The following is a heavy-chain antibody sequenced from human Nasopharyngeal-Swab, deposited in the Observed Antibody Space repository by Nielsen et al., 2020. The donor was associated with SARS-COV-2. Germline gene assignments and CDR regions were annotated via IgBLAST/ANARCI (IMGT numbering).Heavy chain of an antibody. D-gene: IGHD4-17*01. CDR2: IRAYNGNT. CDR1: GYTFINYG. CDR3: ARDVTTVTTPYFDY. V-gene: IGHV1-18*01. Sequence: ASVNDSCMASGYTFINYGISWVRQAPGQGLEWMGWIRAYNGNTNYAQKLQGRVTMDTDTSTSTAYMELRSLRSDDTAVYYCARDVTTVTTPYFDYWGQGTLVTVSS. J-gene: IGHJ4*02.